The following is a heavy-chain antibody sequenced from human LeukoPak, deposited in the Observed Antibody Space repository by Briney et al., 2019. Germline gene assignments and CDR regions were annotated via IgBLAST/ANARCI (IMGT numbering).Heavy chain of an antibody. CDR3: ARSNWEPYYYYYMDV. D-gene: IGHD7-27*01. Sequence: SETLPLTCAVYGGSFSGYYWSWIRQPPGKGLEWIGEINHSGSTNYNPSLKSRVTISVDTSKNQFSLKLSSVTAADTAVYYCARSNWEPYYYYYMDVWGKGTTVTVSS. V-gene: IGHV4-34*01. J-gene: IGHJ6*03. CDR1: GGSFSGYY. CDR2: INHSGST.